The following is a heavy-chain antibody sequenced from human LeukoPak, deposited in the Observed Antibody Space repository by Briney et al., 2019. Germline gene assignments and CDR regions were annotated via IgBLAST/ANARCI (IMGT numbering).Heavy chain of an antibody. CDR2: ISGSGCST. CDR3: AKLRLRLDAFDI. D-gene: IGHD3-16*01. J-gene: IGHJ3*02. Sequence: PGGSLRLSCAXSGFTFSSYAMRWVRQAQGKGLECVSAISGSGCSTYYADSVKGRFTISRDNSKNTLYLQINSLRAEYTAVYYCAKLRLRLDAFDIWGQGTMVTVSS. CDR1: GFTFSSYA. V-gene: IGHV3-23*01.